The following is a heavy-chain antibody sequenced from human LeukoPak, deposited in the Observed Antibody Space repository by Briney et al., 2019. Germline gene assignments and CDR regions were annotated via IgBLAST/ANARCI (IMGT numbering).Heavy chain of an antibody. CDR1: GFTFSSYA. CDR3: VNLAGMVRDNPGPIDY. CDR2: ISGSGGST. V-gene: IGHV3-23*01. J-gene: IGHJ4*02. D-gene: IGHD3-10*01. Sequence: PGGSLRLSCAASGFTFSSYAMSRVRQAPGKGPEWVSAISGSGGSTYYADSVKGRFTISRDNSKNTLYLQMNSLRAEDTAVYYCVNLAGMVRDNPGPIDYWGQGTLVTVSS.